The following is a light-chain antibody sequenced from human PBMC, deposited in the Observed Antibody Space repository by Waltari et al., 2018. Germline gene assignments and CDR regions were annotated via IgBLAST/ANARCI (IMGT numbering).Light chain of an antibody. CDR2: DVT. CDR1: SSDVGDHNY. J-gene: IGLJ3*02. Sequence: QSALTQPRPVAGSPGQSVTISCTGTSSDVGDHNYVPWYQHHPGKAPQLMIYDVTKRPSGVPDRFSGSKSGNTASLTISGLQAEDEADYYCCSYAGSHTWVFGGGTKLTVL. CDR3: CSYAGSHTWV. V-gene: IGLV2-11*01.